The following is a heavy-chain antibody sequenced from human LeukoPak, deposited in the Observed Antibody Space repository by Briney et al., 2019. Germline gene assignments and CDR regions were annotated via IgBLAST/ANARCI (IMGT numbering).Heavy chain of an antibody. CDR2: IYPGDSDT. CDR3: ATTPAADNWFDP. D-gene: IGHD6-25*01. V-gene: IGHV5-51*01. J-gene: IGHJ5*02. CDR1: GYRFTSYW. Sequence: GESLKISCKGSGYRFTSYWIGWVRQMPGKGLEWMGIIYPGDSDTRYSPSFQGQVTISADKSISTAYQQWSSLKASDTAIYYCATTPAADNWFDPWGQGTLVTVSS.